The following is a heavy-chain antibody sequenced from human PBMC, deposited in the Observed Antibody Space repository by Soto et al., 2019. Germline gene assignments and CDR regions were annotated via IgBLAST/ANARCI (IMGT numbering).Heavy chain of an antibody. CDR2: ISGYNGNT. J-gene: IGHJ4*02. V-gene: IGHV1-18*01. CDR1: GYSFSNYG. CDR3: ASHKPYYDYVWGSYRTNQFDY. D-gene: IGHD3-16*02. Sequence: ASVKVSCKASGYSFSNYGISWVRQAPGQGLEWMGWISGYNGNTNYAQKLQGRVTMTTDTSTSTGYMELRSLRSDDTAVYYCASHKPYYDYVWGSYRTNQFDYWGQGTLVTVSS.